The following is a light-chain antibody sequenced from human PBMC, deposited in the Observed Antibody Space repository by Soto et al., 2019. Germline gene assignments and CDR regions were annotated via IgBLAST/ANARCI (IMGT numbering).Light chain of an antibody. V-gene: IGKV1-13*02. CDR2: DAS. CDR1: QGISSA. Sequence: AIQLTQSPSSLSASVGDRVTITCRASQGISSALAWYQQKPGKAPNLLIYDASSFESGVPSRFSGSGSGTDFTITISSMQPEDFATYYCQQFNSYLGGFTFGPGTKVDIK. J-gene: IGKJ3*01. CDR3: QQFNSYLGGFT.